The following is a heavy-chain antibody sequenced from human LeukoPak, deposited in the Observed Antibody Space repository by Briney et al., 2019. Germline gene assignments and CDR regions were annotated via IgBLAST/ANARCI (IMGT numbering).Heavy chain of an antibody. CDR3: ARDYSIRVAASSYGMDV. CDR2: ISIYSGNT. D-gene: IGHD6-19*01. J-gene: IGHJ6*02. Sequence: ASVKVSCKASGYTFTSHGLSWARQAPGQGLEWMGWISIYSGNTNYAQKFQDRISMTTDTSTSTAYMELRSLRSDDTAVYYCARDYSIRVAASSYGMDVWGQGTTVTVSS. V-gene: IGHV1-18*01. CDR1: GYTFTSHG.